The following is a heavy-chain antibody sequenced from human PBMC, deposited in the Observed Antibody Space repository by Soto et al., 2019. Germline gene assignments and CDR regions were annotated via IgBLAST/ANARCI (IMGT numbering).Heavy chain of an antibody. D-gene: IGHD2-15*01. Sequence: GGSLRLSCAASGFTFSSYAMSWVRQAPGKGLEWVSAISGSGGSTYYADSVKGRFTISRDNSKNTLYLQMNSLRAEDTAVYYCATPPTTPPARFSPNFDYWGQGTLVTVSS. CDR3: ATPPTTPPARFSPNFDY. V-gene: IGHV3-23*01. CDR1: GFTFSSYA. CDR2: ISGSGGST. J-gene: IGHJ4*02.